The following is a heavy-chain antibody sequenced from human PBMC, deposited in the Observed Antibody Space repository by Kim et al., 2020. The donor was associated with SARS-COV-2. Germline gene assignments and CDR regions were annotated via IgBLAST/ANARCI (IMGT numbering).Heavy chain of an antibody. J-gene: IGHJ4*02. CDR1: GGSISSSSYY. V-gene: IGHV4-39*01. Sequence: SETLSLTCTVSGGSISSSSYYWGWIRQPPGKGLEWIGSIYYSGSTYYNPSLKSRVTISVDTSKNQFSLKLSSVTAADTAVYYCARHSRIVVVQAAILAWGQGTLVTVSS. CDR2: IYYSGST. D-gene: IGHD2-2*01. CDR3: ARHSRIVVVQAAILA.